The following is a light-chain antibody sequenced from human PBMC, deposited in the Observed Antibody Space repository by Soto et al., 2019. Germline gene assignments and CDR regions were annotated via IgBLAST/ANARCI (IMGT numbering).Light chain of an antibody. J-gene: IGKJ1*01. CDR3: QLYNTYSHWA. V-gene: IGKV1-5*03. Sequence: DIQMTQSPSTLSSSVGDRVTITCRASQSIGPWLAWYQQKPGKAPNLLIYKTSSLESGVPSRFSGSASGTDFALTISSLQPDDFATYYGQLYNTYSHWAFGQGTRVEIK. CDR2: KTS. CDR1: QSIGPW.